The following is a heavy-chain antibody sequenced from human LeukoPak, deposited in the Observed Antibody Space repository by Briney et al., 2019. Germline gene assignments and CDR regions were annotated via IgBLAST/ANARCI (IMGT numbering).Heavy chain of an antibody. J-gene: IGHJ6*03. D-gene: IGHD3-16*01. Sequence: SETLSLTCTVSGGSISSYYWSWIRQPAGKGLEWIGRIYTSGSTNYNPSLKSRVTMSVDTSKNQFSLELSSVTAADTAVYYCARETSQKGAHYMDVWGKGTTVTVSS. V-gene: IGHV4-4*07. CDR1: GGSISSYY. CDR3: ARETSQKGAHYMDV. CDR2: IYTSGST.